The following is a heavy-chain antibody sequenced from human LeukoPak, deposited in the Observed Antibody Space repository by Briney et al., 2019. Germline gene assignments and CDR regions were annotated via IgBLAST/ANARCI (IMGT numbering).Heavy chain of an antibody. CDR1: GFTFSSYA. V-gene: IGHV3-23*01. CDR3: AKADSSSWVPDY. CDR2: ISGSGGST. Sequence: AGGSLRLSCAASGFTFSSYAMNWVRQASGKGLECVSGISGSGGSTYYADSVKGRFTISRDNSNNMLYLQMNSLRAEDTATYYCAKADSSSWVPDYWGQGTLVTVSS. D-gene: IGHD3-22*01. J-gene: IGHJ4*02.